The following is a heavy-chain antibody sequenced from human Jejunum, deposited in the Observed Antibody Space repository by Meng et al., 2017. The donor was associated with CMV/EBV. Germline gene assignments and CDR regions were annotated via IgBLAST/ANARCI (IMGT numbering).Heavy chain of an antibody. D-gene: IGHD3-16*02. CDR2: VDPEDGAT. V-gene: IGHV1-69-2*01. CDR3: ATWITFGGVIVPPDY. J-gene: IGHJ4*02. CDR1: GYTCTDYY. Sequence: SGYTCTDYYMHWVQQAPGKGLEWMGLVDPEDGATIYAEKFQGRVTITADTSTDTAYMELSSLRSEDTAEYYCATWITFGGVIVPPDYWGQGTLVTVSS.